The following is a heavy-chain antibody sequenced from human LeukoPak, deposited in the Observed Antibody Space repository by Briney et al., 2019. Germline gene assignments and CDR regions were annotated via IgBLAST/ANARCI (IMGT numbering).Heavy chain of an antibody. Sequence: GGSLRLSCAASGFSFNIYAMSWVRQAPGKGLEWVSVMGASGDNTYYADSVKGRFTISRDNLKNTLYLQMNSLRAEDMAVYYCAREASGYSYGLDAFDIWGQGTMVTVSS. CDR2: MGASGDNT. CDR3: AREASGYSYGLDAFDI. J-gene: IGHJ3*02. V-gene: IGHV3-23*01. CDR1: GFSFNIYA. D-gene: IGHD5-18*01.